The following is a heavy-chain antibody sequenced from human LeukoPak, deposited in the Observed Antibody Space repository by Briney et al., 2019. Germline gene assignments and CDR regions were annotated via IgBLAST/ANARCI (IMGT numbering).Heavy chain of an antibody. CDR3: ARDDGHPGRGNPLDY. J-gene: IGHJ4*02. Sequence: ASVTVSCKASGYTFTGYYMHWVRQAPGQGLEWMGWISPNSGGTNYAQKSQGRGTMARDTSISTAYTELSSLRSDDTAVYYCARDDGHPGRGNPLDYWGEGTLVTVSS. D-gene: IGHD4-23*01. V-gene: IGHV1-2*02. CDR2: ISPNSGGT. CDR1: GYTFTGYY.